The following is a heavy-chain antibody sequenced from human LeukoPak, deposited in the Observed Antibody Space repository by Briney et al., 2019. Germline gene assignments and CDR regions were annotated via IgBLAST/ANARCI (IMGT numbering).Heavy chain of an antibody. CDR2: ISGSGGNT. V-gene: IGHV3-23*01. CDR1: GFIFSNYA. Sequence: GRSPRLSCAASGFIFSNYAMSWVRQAPGKGLEWVSAISGSGGNTYYADSVKGRFTISRDNSKNTLCLQMNSLTAEDTAVYYCAKDRLKTSPKSMDVWGQGTTVTVSS. J-gene: IGHJ6*02. CDR3: AKDRLKTSPKSMDV.